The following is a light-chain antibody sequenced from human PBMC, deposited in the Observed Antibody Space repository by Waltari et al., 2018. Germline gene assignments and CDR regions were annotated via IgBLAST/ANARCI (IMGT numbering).Light chain of an antibody. CDR3: RQYDNVPSIT. CDR1: QDIGNY. J-gene: IGKJ5*01. CDR2: DAS. V-gene: IGKV1-33*01. Sequence: DIQMTQSPSSLSASLGDRVTITCQANQDIGNYLNWYQQTPGRAPKLLIYDASNLETGVPSRFSGSGSGTDFTLTINSLQPEDIATYYCRQYDNVPSITFGQGTRVDIK.